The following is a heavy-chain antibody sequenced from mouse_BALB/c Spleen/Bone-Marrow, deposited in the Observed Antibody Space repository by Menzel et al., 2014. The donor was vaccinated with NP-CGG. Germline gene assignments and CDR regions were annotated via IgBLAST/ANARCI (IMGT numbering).Heavy chain of an antibody. Sequence: LVKTGASVKISCKASGYSFTGYYMHWVKQSLGKSLEWIGYISCYKGATSYNQKFKGKATFTMDTSSSTAYMRFNSLTSEDSAVYYCARSDFDYWGRGTTLTVSS. V-gene: IGHV1S34*01. CDR3: ARSDFDY. CDR2: ISCYKGAT. CDR1: GYSFTGYY. J-gene: IGHJ2*01.